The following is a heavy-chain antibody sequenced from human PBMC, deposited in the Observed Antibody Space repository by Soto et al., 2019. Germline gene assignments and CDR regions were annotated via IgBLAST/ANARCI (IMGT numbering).Heavy chain of an antibody. V-gene: IGHV4-34*01. J-gene: IGHJ6*02. CDR3: ARVRIQSLFMRRGGMDV. CDR1: GGSFSGYY. CDR2: INHSGST. Sequence: PPETLSLTCAVYGGSFSGYYWSWIRQPPGKGLEWIGEINHSGSTNYNPSLKSRVTISVDTSKNQFSLKLSSVTAADTAVYYCARVRIQSLFMRRGGMDVWGQGTTVTVSS. D-gene: IGHD5-18*01.